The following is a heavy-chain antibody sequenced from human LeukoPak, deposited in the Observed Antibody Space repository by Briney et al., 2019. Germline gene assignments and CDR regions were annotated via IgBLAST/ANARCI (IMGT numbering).Heavy chain of an antibody. CDR2: IYPGDSDT. Sequence: GGSLQISCQGSGSSFTRYWIGWVRELPGEGLEWMVVIYPGDSDTRYSPSFQGQVTISADKSISTAYLQWSSLKASDTAMYYCARLAARIAAADNRIYFDYWGQGTLVTVSS. J-gene: IGHJ4*02. CDR3: ARLAARIAAADNRIYFDY. D-gene: IGHD6-13*01. CDR1: GSSFTRYW. V-gene: IGHV5-51*01.